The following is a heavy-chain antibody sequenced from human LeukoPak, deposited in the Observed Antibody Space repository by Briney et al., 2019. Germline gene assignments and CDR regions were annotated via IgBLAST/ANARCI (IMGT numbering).Heavy chain of an antibody. V-gene: IGHV3-7*01. J-gene: IGHJ6*02. Sequence: GGSLRLSCAASGFTFSSYWMSWVRQAPGKGLEWVANVKQDGSEKYYVDSVKGRFTISRDNAKNSLYLQMNSPRAEDTAVYYCARDMSDHSSGWYYYYGMDVWGQGTTVTVSS. CDR3: ARDMSDHSSGWYYYYGMDV. CDR1: GFTFSSYW. CDR2: VKQDGSEK. D-gene: IGHD6-19*01.